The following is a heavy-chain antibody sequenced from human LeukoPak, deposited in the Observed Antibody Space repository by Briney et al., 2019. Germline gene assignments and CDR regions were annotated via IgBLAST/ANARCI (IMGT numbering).Heavy chain of an antibody. CDR3: ASGGADDAFDI. D-gene: IGHD2-21*01. J-gene: IGHJ3*02. CDR1: GGSISSYY. Sequence: SETLSLTCTVSGGSISSYYWSWIRQPPGKGLEWIGYIYYSGSTNYNPSLTSRVTISVDTSKNQFSLKLSSVTAADTAVYYCASGGADDAFDIWGQGTMVTVSS. CDR2: IYYSGST. V-gene: IGHV4-59*08.